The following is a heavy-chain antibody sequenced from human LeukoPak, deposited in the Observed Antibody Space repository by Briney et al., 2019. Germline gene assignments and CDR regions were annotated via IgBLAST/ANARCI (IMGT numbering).Heavy chain of an antibody. Sequence: SETLSLTCTVSGGSISSGSYYWSWIRQPAGKGLEWIGRIYTSGSTNYNPSLKSRVTISVDTSKNQFSLKLSSVTAADTAVYYCARDSRIQLWYYYFDYWGQGTLVTVSS. J-gene: IGHJ4*02. CDR2: IYTSGST. CDR1: GGSISSGSYY. V-gene: IGHV4-61*02. CDR3: ARDSRIQLWYYYFDY. D-gene: IGHD5-18*01.